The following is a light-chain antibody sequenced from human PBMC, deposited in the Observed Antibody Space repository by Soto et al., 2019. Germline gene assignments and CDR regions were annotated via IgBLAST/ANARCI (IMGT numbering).Light chain of an antibody. Sequence: DIQMTQSPSSLSASVGDRVTITCRASQSMSSYLNWFQQKPGKAHKLLIYAASSLQSGVPSRFSGRGSGTDFTLTISSLQPEDFATYYCQQSYSTPYTFGQGTKLEIK. CDR3: QQSYSTPYT. CDR2: AAS. V-gene: IGKV1-39*01. J-gene: IGKJ2*01. CDR1: QSMSSY.